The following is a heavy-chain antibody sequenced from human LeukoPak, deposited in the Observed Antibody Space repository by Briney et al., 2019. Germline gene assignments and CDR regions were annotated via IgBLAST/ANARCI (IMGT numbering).Heavy chain of an antibody. D-gene: IGHD2-2*01. V-gene: IGHV1-24*01. CDR2: FYLEDGET. CDR1: GYTLTELS. CDR3: ATGGHRYCSSTSCFHDMGY. Sequence: ASVKVSCKVSGYTLTELSMHWVRQAPGKGLEWVGGFYLEDGETIYAQKFQGRVTMTEDTSTDTAYMELSSLRSEDTAVYYCATGGHRYCSSTSCFHDMGYWGQGTLVTVSS. J-gene: IGHJ4*02.